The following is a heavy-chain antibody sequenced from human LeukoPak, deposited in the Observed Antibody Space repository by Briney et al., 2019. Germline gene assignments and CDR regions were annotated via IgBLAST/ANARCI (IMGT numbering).Heavy chain of an antibody. D-gene: IGHD2-15*01. CDR2: ISGSGGST. J-gene: IGHJ6*02. CDR3: AKAGNEVAATRYYYYGMDV. Sequence: PGGSLRLSCAASGFTFSSYAMSWVRQAPGKGLEWVSAISGSGGSTHYADSVKGRFTISRDNSKNTLYLQMNSLRAEDTAVYYCAKAGNEVAATRYYYYGMDVWGQGTTVTVSS. CDR1: GFTFSSYA. V-gene: IGHV3-23*01.